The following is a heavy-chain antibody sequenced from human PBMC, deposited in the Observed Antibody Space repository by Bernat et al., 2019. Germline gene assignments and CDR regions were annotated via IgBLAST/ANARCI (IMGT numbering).Heavy chain of an antibody. CDR1: GYTFTGYY. V-gene: IGHV1-2*06. J-gene: IGHJ4*02. Sequence: QVQLVQSGAEVKKPGTSVKVSCKASGYTFTGYYMHWVRQAPGQGLEWMGRINPNSGGTNYAQKFQGRVTMTRDTSISTAHMELSRLRSDDTAVYYCARESGYCSGGSCYSQGYFDYWGQGTLVTVSS. D-gene: IGHD2-15*01. CDR2: INPNSGGT. CDR3: ARESGYCSGGSCYSQGYFDY.